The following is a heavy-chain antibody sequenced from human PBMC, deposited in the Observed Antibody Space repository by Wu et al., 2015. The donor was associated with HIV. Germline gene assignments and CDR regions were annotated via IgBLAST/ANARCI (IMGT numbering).Heavy chain of an antibody. V-gene: IGHV1-2*02. CDR3: ARGDWAGTDAFDI. CDR1: GYTFTGYY. J-gene: IGHJ3*02. D-gene: IGHD3/OR15-3a*01. CDR2: INPNSGGT. Sequence: QVQLGSESGADGEEAWGLSERSPARLLGYTFTGYYMHWVRQAPGQGLEWMGWINPNSGGTNSAQKFQGRVTMTRDTSISTAYMELSRLRSDDTAVYYCARGDWAGTDAFDIWGQGTMVTVSS.